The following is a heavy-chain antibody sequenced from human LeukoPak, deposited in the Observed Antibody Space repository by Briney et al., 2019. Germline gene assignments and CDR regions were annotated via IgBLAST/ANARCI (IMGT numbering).Heavy chain of an antibody. V-gene: IGHV3-7*01. CDR2: IKQDGSEK. Sequence: PGGSLRLSCAASGFTFSSYWMSWVRQAPGKGLEWVANIKQDGSEKYYVDSVKGRFTISRDNAKNSLYLQMNSLRAEDTAVYYCARDFNNREVKQYYYYMDVWGKGTTVTISS. J-gene: IGHJ6*03. CDR3: ARDFNNREVKQYYYYMDV. CDR1: GFTFSSYW. D-gene: IGHD1/OR15-1a*01.